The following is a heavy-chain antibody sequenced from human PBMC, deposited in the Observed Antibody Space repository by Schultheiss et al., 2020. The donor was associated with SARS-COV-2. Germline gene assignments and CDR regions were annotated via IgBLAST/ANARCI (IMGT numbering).Heavy chain of an antibody. V-gene: IGHV3-9*01. Sequence: GGSLRLSCAASGFTFDDYAMHWVRQAPGKGLEWVSGISWNSGSIGYADSVKGRFTISRDNAKNSLYLQMTGLRTEDTAVYYCARDRGQLVPEYFDYWGKGTLVTVAS. CDR1: GFTFDDYA. CDR2: ISWNSGSI. J-gene: IGHJ4*02. CDR3: ARDRGQLVPEYFDY. D-gene: IGHD6-13*01.